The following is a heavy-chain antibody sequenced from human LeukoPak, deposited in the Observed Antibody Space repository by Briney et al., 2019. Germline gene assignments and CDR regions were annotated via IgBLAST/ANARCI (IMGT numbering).Heavy chain of an antibody. J-gene: IGHJ4*02. CDR1: GYTFTSYG. CDR3: ALVVPAADNFDY. V-gene: IGHV1-18*01. CDR2: ISAYNGNT. D-gene: IGHD2-2*01. Sequence: ASVKVSCKASGYTFTSYGISWVRQAPGQGLEWMGWISAYNGNTNYAQKLLGRVTMTTDTSTSTAYMELRSLRSDDTAVYYCALVVPAADNFDYWGQGTLVTVSS.